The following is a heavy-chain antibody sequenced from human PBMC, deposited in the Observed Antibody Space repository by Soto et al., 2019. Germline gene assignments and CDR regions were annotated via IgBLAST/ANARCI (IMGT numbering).Heavy chain of an antibody. D-gene: IGHD1-26*01. CDR3: AKTLLLYSGSNDDS. CDR2: ISYDGGNR. CDR1: GFSFSGYG. V-gene: IGHV3-30*18. J-gene: IGHJ5*02. Sequence: QVQLVESGGGVVQPGTSLRLSCAASGFSFSGYGMHWVRQAPDKGLEWVAIISYDGGNRYYAESVKGRFTISRDNSKNTVFLGMNSLRSEDTAMYYCAKTLLLYSGSNDDSWGQGTQVTVTS.